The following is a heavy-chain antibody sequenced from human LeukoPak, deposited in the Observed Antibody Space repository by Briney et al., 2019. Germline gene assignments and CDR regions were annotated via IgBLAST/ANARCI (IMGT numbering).Heavy chain of an antibody. J-gene: IGHJ4*02. CDR2: ISGSGDST. CDR1: GFTFSNYV. V-gene: IGHV3-23*01. Sequence: GGSLRLSCAASGFTFSNYVMSWVRQAPGKGLEWVSGISGSGDSTYYADSVKGRFTISRDNSKNTLYLQMNSLRVADTAAYYCAKVRAPSGWFNSDYWGQGTLVTVSS. D-gene: IGHD6-19*01. CDR3: AKVRAPSGWFNSDY.